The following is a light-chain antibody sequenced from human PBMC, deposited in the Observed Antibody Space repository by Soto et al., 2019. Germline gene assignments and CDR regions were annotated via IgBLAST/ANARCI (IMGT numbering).Light chain of an antibody. CDR3: GSYGGSYTLI. CDR1: SSDVGGYNY. V-gene: IGLV2-11*01. Sequence: QSALTQPRSVSGSPGQSVTVSCTGTSSDVGGYNYVSWYQQHPGKAPKLIISDVTNRPSGVPDRFSGSKSGNTASLTISGLQGEDEAEYYCGSYGGSYTLIFGGGTKLTVL. J-gene: IGLJ2*01. CDR2: DVT.